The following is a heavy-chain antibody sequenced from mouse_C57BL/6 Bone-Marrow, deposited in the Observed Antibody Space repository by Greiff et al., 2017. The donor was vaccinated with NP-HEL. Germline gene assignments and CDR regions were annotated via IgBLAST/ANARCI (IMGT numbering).Heavy chain of an antibody. CDR3: ARQDYDYPYWYFDV. CDR2: ISSGSSTI. Sequence: EVKLMESGGGLVKPGGSLKLSCAASGFTFSDYGMHWVRQAPEKGLEWVAYISSGSSTIYYADTVKGRFTISRDNAKNTLFLQMTSLRPEDTAMYYCARQDYDYPYWYFDVWGTGTTVTVSS. D-gene: IGHD2-4*01. J-gene: IGHJ1*03. CDR1: GFTFSDYG. V-gene: IGHV5-17*01.